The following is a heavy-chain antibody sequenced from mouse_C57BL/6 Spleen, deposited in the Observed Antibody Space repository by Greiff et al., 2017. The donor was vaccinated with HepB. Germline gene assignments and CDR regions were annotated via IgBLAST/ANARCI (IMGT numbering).Heavy chain of an antibody. CDR3: ARGYYYGSSH. D-gene: IGHD1-1*01. V-gene: IGHV1-61*01. CDR1: GYTFTSYW. CDR2: IYPSDSET. Sequence: QVQLQQPGAELVRPGSSVKLSCKASGYTFTSYWMDWVKQRPGQGLEWIGNIYPSDSETHYNQKFKNKATLTVDKSSSTAYMQLSSLTSADSAVYYCARGYYYGSSHWGQGTTLTVSS. J-gene: IGHJ2*01.